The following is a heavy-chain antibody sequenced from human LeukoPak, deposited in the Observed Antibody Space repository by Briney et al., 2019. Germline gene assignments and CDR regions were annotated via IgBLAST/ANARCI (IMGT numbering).Heavy chain of an antibody. Sequence: GGSLRLSCDASGFTFSSYPMHWVRQAPGKGLEWVAVTSPDGNNNHYVDSVRGRFTIYRDNSKNTLYLQMNNLRSEDTAVYYCAKEYGGFRGFDFWGPGTLVTVSS. J-gene: IGHJ4*02. CDR3: AKEYGGFRGFDF. CDR2: TSPDGNNN. D-gene: IGHD5-12*01. V-gene: IGHV3-30-3*01. CDR1: GFTFSSYP.